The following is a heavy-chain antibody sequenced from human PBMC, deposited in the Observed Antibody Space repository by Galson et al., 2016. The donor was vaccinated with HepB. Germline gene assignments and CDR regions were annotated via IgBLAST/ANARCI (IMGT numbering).Heavy chain of an antibody. Sequence: SLRLSCAASGFAFGSHWMHWVRQVPGKGLVWVSRINSDGTISNYADSVKGRFTVSRDNSRSTLFLQMDSLRAEDTAVYFCASRSWYDSSGPSWYFDLWGRGTLVTASS. J-gene: IGHJ2*01. V-gene: IGHV3-74*01. CDR1: GFAFGSHW. D-gene: IGHD3-22*01. CDR2: INSDGTIS. CDR3: ASRSWYDSSGPSWYFDL.